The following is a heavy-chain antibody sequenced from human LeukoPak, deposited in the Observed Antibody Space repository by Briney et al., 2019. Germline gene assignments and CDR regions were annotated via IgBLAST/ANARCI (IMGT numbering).Heavy chain of an antibody. D-gene: IGHD6-19*01. V-gene: IGHV1-46*01. CDR3: ARVAPSGWKTFDY. J-gene: IGHJ4*02. CDR1: GYTFTSYY. CDR2: INPSGGST. Sequence: ASVKVSCKAPGYTFTSYYMHWVRQAPGQGLEWMGIINPSGGSTSYAQKFQGRVTMTRDMSTSTVYMELSSLRSEDTAVYYCARVAPSGWKTFDYWGQGTLVTVSS.